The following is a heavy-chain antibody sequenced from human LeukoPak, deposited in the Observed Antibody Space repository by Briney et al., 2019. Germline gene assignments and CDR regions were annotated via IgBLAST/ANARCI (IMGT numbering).Heavy chain of an antibody. V-gene: IGHV3-23*01. CDR2: ISGSGGST. CDR3: AKDRVVGATFLDSFDY. Sequence: GGSLRLSCAASGFTFSSYAMSWVRQAPGKGLEWVSAISGSGGSTYYADSVKGRFTISRDNSKNTLHLQMNSLRAEDTAVYYCAKDRVVGATFLDSFDYWGQGTLVTVSS. J-gene: IGHJ4*02. D-gene: IGHD1-26*01. CDR1: GFTFSSYA.